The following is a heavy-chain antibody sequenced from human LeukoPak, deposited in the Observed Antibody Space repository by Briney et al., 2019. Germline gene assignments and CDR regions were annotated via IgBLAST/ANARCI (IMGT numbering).Heavy chain of an antibody. Sequence: GGSLRLSCAASGFTFNSYAMTWVRQAPGKGLEWVSTISGGGGSTYYADSVKGRFTVSRDNSKNTLYLQMNSLRAEDTAVYYCASHTLIRGFTHFDYWGQGTLVTVSS. CDR1: GFTFNSYA. CDR3: ASHTLIRGFTHFDY. CDR2: ISGGGGST. J-gene: IGHJ4*02. D-gene: IGHD3-9*01. V-gene: IGHV3-23*01.